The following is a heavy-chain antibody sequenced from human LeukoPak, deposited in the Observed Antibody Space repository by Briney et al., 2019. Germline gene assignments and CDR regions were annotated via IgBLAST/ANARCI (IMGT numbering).Heavy chain of an antibody. D-gene: IGHD1-1*01. V-gene: IGHV3-74*01. CDR1: GFTFSSYA. CDR3: ARDLGIDTTPPNYYYYGMDV. J-gene: IGHJ6*02. Sequence: GGSLRLSCAASGFTFSSYAMSWVRQAPGKGLEWVSRINSDGSSTSYADSVKGRFTISRDNAKNTLYLQMNSLRAEDTAVYYCARDLGIDTTPPNYYYYGMDVWGQGTTVTVSS. CDR2: INSDGSST.